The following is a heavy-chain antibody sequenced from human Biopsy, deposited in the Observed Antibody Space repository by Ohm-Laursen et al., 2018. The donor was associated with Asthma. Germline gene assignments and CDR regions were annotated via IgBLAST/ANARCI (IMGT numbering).Heavy chain of an antibody. V-gene: IGHV3-48*01. CDR2: ISSSSSTI. Sequence: SPRLSCSASGFTFSSYSMNWVRQAPGKGLEWVSYISSSSSTIYYADSVKGRFTISRDNAKNSLYLQMNSLRAEDTAVYYCARHRWGAYGYWGQGTLVTVSS. D-gene: IGHD3-10*01. J-gene: IGHJ4*02. CDR1: GFTFSSYS. CDR3: ARHRWGAYGY.